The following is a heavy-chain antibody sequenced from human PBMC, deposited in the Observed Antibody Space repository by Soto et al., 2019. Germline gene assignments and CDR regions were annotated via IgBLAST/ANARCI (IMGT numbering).Heavy chain of an antibody. J-gene: IGHJ4*02. CDR2: IYHSGST. D-gene: IGHD3-22*01. Sequence: SETLSLTCAVSGGSISSSNWWSWVRQPPGKGLEWIGEIYHSGSTNYNPSLKSRVTMSVDTSKNQFSLKLTSVTAVDTAVYYCARKNHDSSGSVDYWGQGTLVTVSS. CDR3: ARKNHDSSGSVDY. V-gene: IGHV4-4*02. CDR1: GGSISSSNW.